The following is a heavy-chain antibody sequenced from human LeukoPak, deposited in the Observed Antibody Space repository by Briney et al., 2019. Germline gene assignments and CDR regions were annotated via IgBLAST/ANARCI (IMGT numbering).Heavy chain of an antibody. CDR1: GFTFRSYA. CDR3: ARAQTAAEDL. J-gene: IGHJ5*02. D-gene: IGHD6-13*01. V-gene: IGHV3-48*04. CDR2: ISGSSSTI. Sequence: GGSLRLSCAASGFTFRSYAMNWVRQAPGKGLEWVSYISGSSSTIHYADAVKGRFTISRDNAKKSLYLQMNSLRVEDTAVYYCARAQTAAEDLWXQGTLVSVSS.